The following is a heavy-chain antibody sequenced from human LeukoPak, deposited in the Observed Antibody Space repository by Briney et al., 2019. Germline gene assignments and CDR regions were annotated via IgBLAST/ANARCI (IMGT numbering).Heavy chain of an antibody. CDR2: MNPNSGNT. J-gene: IGHJ4*02. Sequence: ASLKVSCKASGYTFTSYDINSVRHAPGQGLEWMGCMNPNSGNTGYAQKFQGRVTMTRNTSISTGYMELSSLRSEDTAVYYCARASSGWSFDYWGQGTLVTVSS. D-gene: IGHD6-19*01. CDR3: ARASSGWSFDY. V-gene: IGHV1-8*01. CDR1: GYTFTSYD.